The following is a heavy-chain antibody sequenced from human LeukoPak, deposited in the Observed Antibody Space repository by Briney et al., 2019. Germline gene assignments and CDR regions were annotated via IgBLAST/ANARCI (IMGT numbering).Heavy chain of an antibody. CDR2: MRYDGSNK. CDR3: AKDMYRRYCSSTSCSPDAFDI. Sequence: GGSLRLSCAASGFTFSSYGMHWVRQAPGKGLEWVAFMRYDGSNKYYADSVKGRFTISRDNSKNTLYLQMNSLRAEDTAVYYCAKDMYRRYCSSTSCSPDAFDIWGQGTMVTVSS. J-gene: IGHJ3*02. CDR1: GFTFSSYG. V-gene: IGHV3-30*02. D-gene: IGHD2-2*01.